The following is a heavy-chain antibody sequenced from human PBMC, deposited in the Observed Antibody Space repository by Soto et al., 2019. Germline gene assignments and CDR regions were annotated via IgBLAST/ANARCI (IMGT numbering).Heavy chain of an antibody. D-gene: IGHD6-13*01. CDR1: GFTFSTYA. CDR2: ISDDGSYK. CDR3: ARDGGAVQQPEDY. J-gene: IGHJ4*02. V-gene: IGHV3-30-3*01. Sequence: QVQLVESGGGVVQPGRSLRLSCAASGFTFSTYAMHWVRQAPGKGLEWVAVISDDGSYKYYADSVKGRFTISRDKSKNTLQVQKNNLIAEDTAVYYCARDGGAVQQPEDYWGQGTLVTVSS.